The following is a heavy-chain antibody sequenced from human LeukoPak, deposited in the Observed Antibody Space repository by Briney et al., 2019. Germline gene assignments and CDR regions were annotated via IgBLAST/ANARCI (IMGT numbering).Heavy chain of an antibody. CDR1: GGYVSNRSDY. CDR2: IYYRGST. J-gene: IGHJ5*02. CDR3: ARAVAGRGYNWFDP. V-gene: IGHV4-39*07. Sequence: SESLFQTFSLYGGYVSNRSDYRGWSRKPPGKGLERLGSIYYRGSTYFNPSLKSRVTISVDTSNNQFSRKLTSVTAADTAMYYCARAVAGRGYNWFDPWGQGTLVTGSS. D-gene: IGHD6-19*01.